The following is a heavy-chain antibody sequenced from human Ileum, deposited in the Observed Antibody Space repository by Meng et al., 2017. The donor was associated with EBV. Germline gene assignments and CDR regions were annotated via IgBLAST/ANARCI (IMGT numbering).Heavy chain of an antibody. D-gene: IGHD4-17*01. J-gene: IGHJ4*02. CDR1: GFTLGDYY. CDR3: ARENYGSDY. Sequence: QVQLVESGGGLVKPGGSLRLSRVASGFTLGDYYMGWTRQAPGKGLEWISYIDSGSTTINYADSVKGRFTISRDNAMNTLYLEMNYLRADDTAVYYCARENYGSDYWGQGTLVTVSS. V-gene: IGHV3-11*01. CDR2: IDSGSTTI.